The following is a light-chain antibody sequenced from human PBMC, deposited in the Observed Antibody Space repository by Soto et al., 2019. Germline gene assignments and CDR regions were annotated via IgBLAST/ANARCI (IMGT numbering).Light chain of an antibody. Sequence: ELVLTQSPATLSLSPGERATLSCRASQSVSSYLAWYQQKHGQAPRLLIYDASNRATGIPARFGGIVSGTDFTINISSLEPEDGEVYDGHQRKSWPRTFGQGTKVDIK. V-gene: IGKV3-11*01. CDR1: QSVSSY. CDR3: HQRKSWPRT. CDR2: DAS. J-gene: IGKJ1*01.